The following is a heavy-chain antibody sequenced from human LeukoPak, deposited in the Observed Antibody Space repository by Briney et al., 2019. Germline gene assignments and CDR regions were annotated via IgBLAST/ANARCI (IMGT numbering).Heavy chain of an antibody. V-gene: IGHV1-69*05. Sequence: GSSVKVSCKASGGTFSSYAISWVRQAPGQGLEWMGGIIPIFGTANYAQKFQGRVTITTDESTSTAYMELSSLRSEDTAVYYCASGGSELEWLNPPPPYYYYYMDVWGKGTTVTVSS. J-gene: IGHJ6*03. D-gene: IGHD3-3*01. CDR3: ASGGSELEWLNPPPPYYYYYMDV. CDR1: GGTFSSYA. CDR2: IIPIFGTA.